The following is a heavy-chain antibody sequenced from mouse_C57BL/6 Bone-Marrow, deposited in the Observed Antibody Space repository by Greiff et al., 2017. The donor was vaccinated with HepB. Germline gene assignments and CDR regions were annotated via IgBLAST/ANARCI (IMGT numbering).Heavy chain of an antibody. CDR3: AILFITTVEN. D-gene: IGHD1-1*01. CDR2: ISYDGSN. Sequence: EVQLQQSGPGLVKPSQSLSLTCSVTGYSITSGYYWNWIRQFPGNKLEWMGYISYDGSNNYNPSLKNRISITRDTSKNQFFLKLNSVTTEDTATYYCAILFITTVENWGQGTTLTVSS. J-gene: IGHJ2*01. V-gene: IGHV3-6*01. CDR1: GYSITSGYY.